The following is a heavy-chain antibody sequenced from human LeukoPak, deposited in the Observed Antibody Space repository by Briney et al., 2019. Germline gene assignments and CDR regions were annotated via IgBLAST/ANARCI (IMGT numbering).Heavy chain of an antibody. J-gene: IGHJ4*02. CDR3: ARPMTTVTTTLGY. CDR2: IYSGGST. D-gene: IGHD4-17*01. Sequence: GGSLRLSCAASGFTFSSNYMSWVRQAPGKGLEWVSVIYSGGSTNYSDSVEGRFTISRDNAKNSLYLQMNSLRAEDTALYHCARPMTTVTTTLGYWGQGTLVTVSS. CDR1: GFTFSSNY. V-gene: IGHV3-53*01.